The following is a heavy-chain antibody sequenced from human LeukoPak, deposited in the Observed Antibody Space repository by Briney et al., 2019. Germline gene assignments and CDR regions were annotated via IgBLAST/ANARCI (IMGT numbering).Heavy chain of an antibody. Sequence: HPGGSLRLSCAASGFTFSGYAMSWVRQAPGKGLEWVSATSGSGGSTYYADSVKGRFTISRDNSKNTLYLQMNSLRAEDTAVYYCAHQTRTYFDYWGQGTLVTVSS. CDR3: AHQTRTYFDY. CDR2: TSGSGGST. J-gene: IGHJ4*02. CDR1: GFTFSGYA. V-gene: IGHV3-23*01. D-gene: IGHD1-7*01.